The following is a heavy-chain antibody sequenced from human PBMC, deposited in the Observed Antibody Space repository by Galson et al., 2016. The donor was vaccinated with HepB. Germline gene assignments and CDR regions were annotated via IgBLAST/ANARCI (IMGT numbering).Heavy chain of an antibody. J-gene: IGHJ4*02. CDR3: ASWGYSSSRYSDY. V-gene: IGHV4-31*03. CDR2: IYYSGST. CDR1: GGSISSGGYY. Sequence: TLSLTCTVSGGSISSGGYYWGWIRQHPGKGLEWIGYIYYSGSTYYNPSLRGRVTISADTSKNQFSLKLSSVTAADTAVYYCASWGYSSSRYSDYWGQGTLVTGSS. D-gene: IGHD6-13*01.